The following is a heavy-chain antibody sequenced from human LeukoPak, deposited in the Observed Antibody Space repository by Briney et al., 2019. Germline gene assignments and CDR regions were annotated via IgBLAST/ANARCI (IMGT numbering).Heavy chain of an antibody. Sequence: SVKVSCKASGDTFSSYAISWVRQAPGQGLEWMGRIIPILGIANYAQKFQGRVTITADKSTSTAYMELSSLRSEDTAVYYCARGYDFWSGDVAVDWGQGTLVTVSS. CDR3: ARGYDFWSGDVAVD. V-gene: IGHV1-69*04. CDR1: GDTFSSYA. D-gene: IGHD3-3*01. CDR2: IIPILGIA. J-gene: IGHJ4*02.